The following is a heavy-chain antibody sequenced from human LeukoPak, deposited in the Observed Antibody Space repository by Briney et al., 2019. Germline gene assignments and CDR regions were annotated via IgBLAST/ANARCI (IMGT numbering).Heavy chain of an antibody. D-gene: IGHD4-17*01. J-gene: IGHJ4*02. V-gene: IGHV3-23*01. CDR1: GFTFSSFA. Sequence: GGSLRLSCTASGFTFSSFAMNWVRQAPGKGLEWVSVISATGEKAYYAESVKDRFIISRDYSKSTVFLDMNSLRVDDTAIYYCVKDRRISVTTDYYWDVWGPGTLVTVSS. CDR2: ISATGEKA. CDR3: VKDRRISVTTDYYWDV.